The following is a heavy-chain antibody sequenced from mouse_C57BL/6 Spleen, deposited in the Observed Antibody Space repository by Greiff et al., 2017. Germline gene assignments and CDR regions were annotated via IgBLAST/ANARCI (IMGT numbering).Heavy chain of an antibody. CDR3: ARSPYGSPWYFDV. V-gene: IGHV1-84*01. Sequence: DYYINWVKQRPGQGLEWIGWIYPGSGNTKYNEKFKGKATLTVDTSSSTAYMQLSSLTSEDSAVYFCARSPYGSPWYFDVWGTGTTVTVSS. J-gene: IGHJ1*03. D-gene: IGHD1-1*01. CDR2: IYPGSGNT. CDR1: DYY.